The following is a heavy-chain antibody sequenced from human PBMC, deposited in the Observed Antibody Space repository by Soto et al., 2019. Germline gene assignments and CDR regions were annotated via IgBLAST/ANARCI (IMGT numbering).Heavy chain of an antibody. Sequence: SVKVSCKTSGVTFSTFGISWVRQAPGQGLEWMGGIIPFFGTAEYSQKFEDRITITADESTNTVYMDLRSLTSEDTAIYYCARTAPMDAGDKYYYDFWGQGALVTVSS. D-gene: IGHD3-16*01. V-gene: IGHV1-69*13. CDR1: GVTFSTFG. J-gene: IGHJ4*02. CDR2: IIPFFGTA. CDR3: ARTAPMDAGDKYYYDF.